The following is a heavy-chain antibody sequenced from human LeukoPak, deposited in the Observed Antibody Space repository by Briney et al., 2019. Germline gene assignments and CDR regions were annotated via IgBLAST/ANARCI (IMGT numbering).Heavy chain of an antibody. Sequence: GGSLRLSCAASGFTFSNYRMNWVRQAPGKGLEWVSSIRSSSDTIYYADSVKGRFTISRDNAKNSVYLLMNSLRVEDTAVYYCARDSDRRRALDFLASMAAHSPFDNWGQGTLVTVSS. V-gene: IGHV3-48*01. CDR1: GFTFSNYR. CDR2: IRSSSDTI. D-gene: IGHD6-6*01. CDR3: ARDSDRRRALDFLASMAAHSPFDN. J-gene: IGHJ4*02.